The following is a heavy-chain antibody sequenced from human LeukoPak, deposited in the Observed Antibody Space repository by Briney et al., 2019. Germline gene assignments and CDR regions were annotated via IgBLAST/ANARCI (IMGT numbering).Heavy chain of an antibody. CDR1: EFTFSHYW. D-gene: IGHD7-27*01. J-gene: IGHJ2*01. CDR2: IKQDGSEK. CDR3: ARNDWGLGSFWYFTL. Sequence: PGGSLRLSCEASEFTFSHYWMSWVRQAPGKGLEWVAYIKQDGSEKEYVDSVKGRFTISRDNAKDSLFLQLNSLRAEDTAVYFCARNDWGLGSFWYFTLWGRGTLVTVSS. V-gene: IGHV3-7*01.